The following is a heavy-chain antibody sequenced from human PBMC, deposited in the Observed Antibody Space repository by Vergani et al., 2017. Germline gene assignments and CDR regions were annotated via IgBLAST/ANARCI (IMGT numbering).Heavy chain of an antibody. Sequence: QVHLVQSGAEVKKPGSSVKVSCKASGGTFSSYAINWVRQAPGQGLEWMGGITPFCSTANYAQKFQGRVTITADEATTTVYMELSSLRSEDTAMYYCARDGIAAAGTAGAYDIGGQGTMVTVSS. V-gene: IGHV1-69*01. CDR2: ITPFCSTA. CDR1: GGTFSSYA. CDR3: ARDGIAAAGTAGAYDI. J-gene: IGHJ3*02. D-gene: IGHD6-13*01.